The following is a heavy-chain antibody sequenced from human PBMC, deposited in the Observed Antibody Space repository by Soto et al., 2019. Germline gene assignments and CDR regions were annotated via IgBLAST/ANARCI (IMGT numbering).Heavy chain of an antibody. D-gene: IGHD1-26*01. CDR3: ARVGAKGPYGMDV. CDR2: INPNSGGT. J-gene: IGHJ6*02. Sequence: ASVKVSCKASGYTFTGYYMHWVRQSPGQGLEWMGWINPNSGGTNYAQKFQGRVTMTRDTSISTAYMELSRLRSDDTAVYYCARVGAKGPYGMDVWGQGTTVTVSS. CDR1: GYTFTGYY. V-gene: IGHV1-2*02.